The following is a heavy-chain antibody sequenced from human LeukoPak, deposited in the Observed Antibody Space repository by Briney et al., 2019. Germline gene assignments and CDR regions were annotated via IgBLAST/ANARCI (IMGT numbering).Heavy chain of an antibody. CDR2: INWNGGST. D-gene: IGHD3-22*01. CDR1: GFTFYDYG. J-gene: IGHJ3*02. Sequence: PGGSLRLSCAASGFTFYDYGMSGARPATGKGLEWVSCINWNGGSTVYADPVKGRFTISRDNAKNSMYPQMNSLRAEDTALYYCARERMYYYDSSGYLDAFDIWGQGTMVTVSS. V-gene: IGHV3-20*04. CDR3: ARERMYYYDSSGYLDAFDI.